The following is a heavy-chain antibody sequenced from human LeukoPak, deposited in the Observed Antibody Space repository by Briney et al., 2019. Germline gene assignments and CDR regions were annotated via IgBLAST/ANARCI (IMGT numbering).Heavy chain of an antibody. Sequence: PGGSLRLSCAASGFTVSSNYMSWVRQGPGKGLEWVSVIYSGGSTYYADSVKGRFTISRDNSKNTLFLQMNSLRAEDTAVYYCTRLGGYSGYEDYYYYYMDVWGKGTTVTVSS. J-gene: IGHJ6*03. D-gene: IGHD5-12*01. V-gene: IGHV3-53*01. CDR1: GFTVSSNY. CDR2: IYSGGST. CDR3: TRLGGYSGYEDYYYYYMDV.